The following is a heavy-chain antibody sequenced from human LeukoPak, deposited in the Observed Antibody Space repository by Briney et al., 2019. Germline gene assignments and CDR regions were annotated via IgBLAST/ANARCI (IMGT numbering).Heavy chain of an antibody. CDR1: GFTFSSYS. D-gene: IGHD1-26*01. V-gene: IGHV3-48*04. CDR2: ISISSSTI. J-gene: IGHJ4*02. CDR3: ARDGVSGSHFDY. Sequence: PGGSLRLSCAASGFTFSSYSMNWVRQAPGKGLEWVSYISISSSTIYYADSVKGRFTISRDNAKNSLYLQMNSLRAEDTAVYYCARDGVSGSHFDYWGQGTLVTVSS.